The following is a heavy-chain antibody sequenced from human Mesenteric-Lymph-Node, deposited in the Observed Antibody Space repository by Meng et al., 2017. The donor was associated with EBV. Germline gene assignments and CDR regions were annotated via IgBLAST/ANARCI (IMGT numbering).Heavy chain of an antibody. CDR2: FSYSGTT. V-gene: IGHV4-39*01. CDR3: ARADYYDTSGVVDY. Sequence: QLDQHDSVPVLFKPSDTLPLTFTVSGGAIGSPIYYWGWIRQPPGKGLEWIGTFSYSGTTYYNTSLKSRVTISVDMSKNQFSLKLSSVTAADTAVYFCARADYYDTSGVVDYWGQGTLVTVSS. J-gene: IGHJ4*02. D-gene: IGHD3-22*01. CDR1: GGAIGSPIYY.